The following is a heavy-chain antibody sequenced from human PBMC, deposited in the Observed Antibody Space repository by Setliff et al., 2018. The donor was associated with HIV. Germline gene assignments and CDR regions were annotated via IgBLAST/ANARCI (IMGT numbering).Heavy chain of an antibody. V-gene: IGHV1-69*05. Sequence: SVKVSCKASGGTFSSYGITWVRQAPGQGLEWMGGSTPILDTTNYAQKFQGRVTITTDESTNTAYMELSSLRSEDTAVYYCARGRVGATSTRPWGQGTLVTVSS. CDR1: GGTFSSYG. D-gene: IGHD1-26*01. J-gene: IGHJ5*02. CDR3: ARGRVGATSTRP. CDR2: STPILDTT.